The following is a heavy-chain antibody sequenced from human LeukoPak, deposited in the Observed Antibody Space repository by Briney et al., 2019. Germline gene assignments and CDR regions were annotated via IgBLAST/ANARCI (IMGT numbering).Heavy chain of an antibody. CDR2: INWNGGST. Sequence: GGSLRLSCAASGFTFDDYGMSWVRQAPGKGLEWVSGINWNGGSTGYADSVKGRFTISRDNAKNSLYLQMNSLRAEDTALYYCARDRGCPYCSGGSCYFDWGGQGTLVTVSS. CDR3: ARDRGCPYCSGGSCYFDW. CDR1: GFTFDDYG. V-gene: IGHV3-20*04. J-gene: IGHJ4*02. D-gene: IGHD2-15*01.